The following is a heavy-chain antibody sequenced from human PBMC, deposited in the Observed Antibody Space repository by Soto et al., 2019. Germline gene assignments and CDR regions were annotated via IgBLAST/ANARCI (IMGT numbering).Heavy chain of an antibody. Sequence: QVKLQESGPGLVKPSQTLSLTCTVSGGSISSGDYYWSWIRQHPGKGLEWIGYIYRSGSTYYNPSRKSRDTMSVDRSKNQFGLKVCSVTAADTAVYYCARDFDDSGTSYFDYWGQGILVTVSS. CDR1: GGSISSGDYY. J-gene: IGHJ4*02. V-gene: IGHV4-31*03. CDR2: IYRSGST. CDR3: ARDFDDSGTSYFDY. D-gene: IGHD3-10*01.